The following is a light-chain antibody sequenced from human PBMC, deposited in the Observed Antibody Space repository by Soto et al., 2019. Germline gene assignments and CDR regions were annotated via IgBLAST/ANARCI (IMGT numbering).Light chain of an antibody. CDR3: QQYNDRPPIT. CDR2: GSF. V-gene: IGKV3-15*01. Sequence: EIVMTQSPVTLSASPGESATLSCRASQSVDNNVAWYQQKPGQAPRLLIVGSFARATGIPARFSGSVSGSEFTLTLSGLQSEDFAVYYCQQYNDRPPITFGQGTRLEIK. CDR1: QSVDNN. J-gene: IGKJ5*01.